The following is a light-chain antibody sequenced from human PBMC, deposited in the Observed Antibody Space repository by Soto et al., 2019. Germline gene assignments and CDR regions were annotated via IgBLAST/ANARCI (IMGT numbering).Light chain of an antibody. J-gene: IGKJ1*01. CDR1: QSVSSY. CDR2: GAS. Sequence: EIVLTQSPATLSLSPGERATLSCRASQSVSSYLAWYQQKPGQAPRLLIYGASNRATGVSARFSGSGSGTEFTLTISSLQSEDFAVYYCLQYHYWWTFGQGTKVDIK. CDR3: LQYHYWWT. V-gene: IGKV3-15*01.